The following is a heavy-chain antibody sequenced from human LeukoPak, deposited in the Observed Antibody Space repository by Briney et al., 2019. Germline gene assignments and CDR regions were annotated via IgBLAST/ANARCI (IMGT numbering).Heavy chain of an antibody. V-gene: IGHV3-23*01. D-gene: IGHD1-26*01. CDR2: ISGSGGST. Sequence: AISGSGGSTYYADSVKGRFTISRDNSKKTLYLQMNSLRAEDTAVYYCAKLRISSEVGARDYWGQGTLVTVSS. J-gene: IGHJ4*02. CDR3: AKLRISSEVGARDY.